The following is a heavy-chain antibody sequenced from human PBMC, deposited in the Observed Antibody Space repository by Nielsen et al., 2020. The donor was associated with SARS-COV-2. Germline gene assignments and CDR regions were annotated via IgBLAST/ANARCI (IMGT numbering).Heavy chain of an antibody. CDR1: GFALRAYG. J-gene: IGHJ6*03. CDR3: AKELEVCCHYMDV. Sequence: GGSLRLSCTASGFALRAYGMEWVRHIPGRGLEWLAHIRMSDGATQYADSVRGRFTISRDNAKNSLYLQMNSLRDEDTAVYFCAKELEVCCHYMDVWGKGTTVTVSS. CDR2: IRMSDGAT. D-gene: IGHD5/OR15-5a*01. V-gene: IGHV3-48*02.